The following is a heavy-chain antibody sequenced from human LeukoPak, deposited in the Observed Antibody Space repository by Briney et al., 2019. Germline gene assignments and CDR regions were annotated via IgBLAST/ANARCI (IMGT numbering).Heavy chain of an antibody. D-gene: IGHD3-16*01. CDR1: GYTFTDYY. Sequence: ASVKVSCKTSGYTFTDYYLHWVRQAPGQGLEWMGWINPNSGGISSAQKFQGRVTMTRVTSITTVYMEVSWLTSDDTAIYYCARADRLHGGPYLIGPWGQGTLVTVSS. CDR3: ARADRLHGGPYLIGP. V-gene: IGHV1-2*02. J-gene: IGHJ5*02. CDR2: INPNSGGI.